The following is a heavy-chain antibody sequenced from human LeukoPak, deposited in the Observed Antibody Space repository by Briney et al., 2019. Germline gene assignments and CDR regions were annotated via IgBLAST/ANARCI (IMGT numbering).Heavy chain of an antibody. V-gene: IGHV3-23*01. CDR1: GFKFDSYA. J-gene: IGHJ4*02. Sequence: GGSLRLSCAASGFKFDSYAMTWVRQAPRKGLEWVSAIGGSGSSTYDAYSLKGRFTISRDNSKNTLYLQMNSLRAGDTAVYYCAKSLPGGWRFDYWGQGTLVTVSS. D-gene: IGHD6-19*01. CDR2: IGGSGSST. CDR3: AKSLPGGWRFDY.